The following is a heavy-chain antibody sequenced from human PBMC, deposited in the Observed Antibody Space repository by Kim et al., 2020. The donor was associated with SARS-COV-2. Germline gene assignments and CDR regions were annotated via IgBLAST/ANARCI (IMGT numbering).Heavy chain of an antibody. Sequence: GESLKISCKGSGYSFTSYWISWVRQMPGKGLEWMGRIDPSDSYTNYSPSFQGHVTISADKSISTAYLQWSSLKASDTAMYYCARGGCTNGVCLYYYYYGMDVWGQGTTVTVS. V-gene: IGHV5-10-1*01. J-gene: IGHJ6*02. CDR2: IDPSDSYT. CDR3: ARGGCTNGVCLYYYYYGMDV. CDR1: GYSFTSYW. D-gene: IGHD2-8*01.